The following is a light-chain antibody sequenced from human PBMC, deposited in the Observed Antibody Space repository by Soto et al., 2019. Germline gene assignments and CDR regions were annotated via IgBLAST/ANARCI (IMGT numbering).Light chain of an antibody. V-gene: IGLV2-14*01. Sequence: QSALTQPASVSGSPGQSITISCTGTSSDVGTYNYVSWYQQHPGKAPKLMIYEVNNRPSGVSNRFSGSNSGNTASLTISGLQAADEADYYCISYTSSSTYVFGTATKLTVL. CDR2: EVN. CDR3: ISYTSSSTYV. J-gene: IGLJ1*01. CDR1: SSDVGTYNY.